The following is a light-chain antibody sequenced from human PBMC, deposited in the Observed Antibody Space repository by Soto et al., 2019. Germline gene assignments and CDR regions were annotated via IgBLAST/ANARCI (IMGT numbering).Light chain of an antibody. CDR3: QVWDRSNNHVL. CDR2: DDR. Sequence: SYELTQPPSVSVAPGQTAMITCGGNDIGSKTVHWYQQRPGQAPMLVVYDDRDRPSGIPERFSGFNSGSTATLTISRVEAGDEADYYCQVWDRSNNHVLFGGGTKLTVL. J-gene: IGLJ3*02. V-gene: IGLV3-21*02. CDR1: DIGSKT.